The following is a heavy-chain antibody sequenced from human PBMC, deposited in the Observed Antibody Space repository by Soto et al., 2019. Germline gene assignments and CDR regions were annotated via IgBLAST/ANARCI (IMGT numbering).Heavy chain of an antibody. Sequence: QVQLVESGGGVVQPGRSLRLSCAASGFTFSSYGIHWVRQAPGKGLEWGAVISYDGSNKYYADSVKGRFTISRDNSKNTLYLQMNSLRPEYTAVYYCAKDISVRGGESPAFDIWGQGTMVTVSS. J-gene: IGHJ3*02. CDR3: AKDISVRGGESPAFDI. CDR2: ISYDGSNK. D-gene: IGHD2-21*01. V-gene: IGHV3-30*18. CDR1: GFTFSSYG.